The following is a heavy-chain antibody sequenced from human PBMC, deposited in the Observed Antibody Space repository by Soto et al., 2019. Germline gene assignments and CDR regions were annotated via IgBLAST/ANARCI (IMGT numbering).Heavy chain of an antibody. D-gene: IGHD6-19*01. CDR2: IYYSGST. Sequence: QVQLQESGPGLVKPSETLSLTCTVSGGSVSSGSYYWSWIRQPPGKGLEWIGYIYYSGSTNYNPSLRSRVTISVDTSKNQFSLKLSSVTAADTAVYYCARQVAGTVRWGQGTLVTVSS. CDR1: GGSVSSGSYY. J-gene: IGHJ4*02. V-gene: IGHV4-61*01. CDR3: ARQVAGTVR.